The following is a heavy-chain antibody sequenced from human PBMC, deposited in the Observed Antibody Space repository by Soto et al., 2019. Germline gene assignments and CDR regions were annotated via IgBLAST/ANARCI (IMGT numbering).Heavy chain of an antibody. V-gene: IGHV4-30-2*06. Sequence: SETLSLTCSVSGDSIRSLGCSLDWIRQSPGRGLEWIGYVYPSGATYYNPSFRGRLTLSVDKSKNQFSLKLTSVSAADTAVYYCARGNGSRVLDHWGQGTLVTVSS. CDR1: GDSIRSLGCS. J-gene: IGHJ4*02. CDR2: VYPSGAT. CDR3: ARGNGSRVLDH. D-gene: IGHD6-13*01.